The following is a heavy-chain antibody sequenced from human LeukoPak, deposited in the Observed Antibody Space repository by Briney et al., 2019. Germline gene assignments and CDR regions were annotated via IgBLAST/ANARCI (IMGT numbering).Heavy chain of an antibody. J-gene: IGHJ3*02. D-gene: IGHD3-22*01. Sequence: SQTLSLTCAISGDSVSSNSAAWNWIRQSPSRGLEWLGRTYYRSKWYNDYAVSVKSRITINPDTSKNQFSLQLNSVTPEDTAVYYCARDGDSSGYYGWDDAFDIWGQRTMVTVSS. CDR1: GDSVSSNSAA. CDR2: TYYRSKWYN. CDR3: ARDGDSSGYYGWDDAFDI. V-gene: IGHV6-1*01.